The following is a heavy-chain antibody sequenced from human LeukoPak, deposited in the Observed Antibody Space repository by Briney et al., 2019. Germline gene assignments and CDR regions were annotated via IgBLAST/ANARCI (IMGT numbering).Heavy chain of an antibody. CDR1: GGSISSYY. J-gene: IGHJ5*02. D-gene: IGHD2-15*01. Sequence: SETLSLTCTVSGGSISSYYWSWIRQPAGKGLEWIGRIYTSGSTNYNPSLKSRVTISVDTSKNQFSLKLSSVTAADTAVYYCARVAPSPYCSGGSCYSYWFDPWGQGTLVTVSS. CDR3: ARVAPSPYCSGGSCYSYWFDP. CDR2: IYTSGST. V-gene: IGHV4-4*07.